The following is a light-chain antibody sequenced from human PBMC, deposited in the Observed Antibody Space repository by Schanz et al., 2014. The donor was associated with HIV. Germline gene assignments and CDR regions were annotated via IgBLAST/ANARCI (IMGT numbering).Light chain of an antibody. J-gene: IGLJ2*01. CDR2: SNN. Sequence: QSVLTQPPSASGTPGQRVTISCSGSNSNIGSNYGYWYQQLPGTAPKLLIYSNNQRPSGVPDRFSGSKSGNTASLTISGLRAEDEADYNGTSKKSRSPVVSGGGPKLPFL. CDR1: NSNIGSNY. V-gene: IGLV1-47*02. CDR3: TSKKSRSPVV.